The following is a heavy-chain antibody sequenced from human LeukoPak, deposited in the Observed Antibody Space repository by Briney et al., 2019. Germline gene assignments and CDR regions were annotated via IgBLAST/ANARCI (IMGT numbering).Heavy chain of an antibody. CDR1: GGSISSGSYY. Sequence: PSGTLSLTCTVSGGSISSGSYYWSWIRQPAGKGLEWIGRIYTSGSTNYNPSLKSRVTISVDTSKNQFSLKLSSVTAADTAVYYCARDISSYSSSEWGQGTLVTVSS. D-gene: IGHD6-6*01. CDR3: ARDISSYSSSE. J-gene: IGHJ4*02. V-gene: IGHV4-61*02. CDR2: IYTSGST.